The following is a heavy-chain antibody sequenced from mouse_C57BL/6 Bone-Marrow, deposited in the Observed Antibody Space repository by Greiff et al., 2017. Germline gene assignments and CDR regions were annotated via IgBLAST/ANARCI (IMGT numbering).Heavy chain of an antibody. V-gene: IGHV2-2*01. J-gene: IGHJ3*01. Sequence: VKLVESGPGLVQPSQSLSISCTASGFSLTSYGVHWVRQSPGKGLEWLGVIWSGGNTDSNAAVISRLSISKDNSKSQVFFKMNSLQADDTTIYYYARQWFAYWGQGTLVTVAA. CDR2: IWSGGNT. CDR3: ARQWFAY. CDR1: GFSLTSYG.